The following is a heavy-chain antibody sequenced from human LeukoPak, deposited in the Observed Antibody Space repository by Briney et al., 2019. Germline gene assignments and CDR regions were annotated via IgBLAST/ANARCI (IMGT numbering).Heavy chain of an antibody. J-gene: IGHJ4*02. D-gene: IGHD3-10*01. Sequence: PGRSLRLSCAASGFTFSTYSMNWVRQAPGKGLEWVSYISSSSSTIYYADSVKGRFTISRDNAQNSLYLQMNSLRDEDTAVYYCARVPLYEGTRVRGVLDYWGQGTLVTVSS. CDR1: GFTFSTYS. CDR2: ISSSSSTI. V-gene: IGHV3-48*02. CDR3: ARVPLYEGTRVRGVLDY.